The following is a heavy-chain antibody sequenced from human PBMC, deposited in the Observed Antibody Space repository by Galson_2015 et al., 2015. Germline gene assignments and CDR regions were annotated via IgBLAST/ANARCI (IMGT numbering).Heavy chain of an antibody. J-gene: IGHJ2*01. CDR3: ARVAIAPRLFSPRQNWYFDL. CDR1: GFTFSSYW. D-gene: IGHD2-21*01. CDR2: VKQDGSEK. Sequence: SLRLSCAASGFTFSSYWMSWVRQAPGKGLEWVANVKQDGSEKYYVDSVKGRFTISRDNAKNSLYLQMNSLRAEDTAVYYCARVAIAPRLFSPRQNWYFDLWGRGTLVTVSS. V-gene: IGHV3-7*03.